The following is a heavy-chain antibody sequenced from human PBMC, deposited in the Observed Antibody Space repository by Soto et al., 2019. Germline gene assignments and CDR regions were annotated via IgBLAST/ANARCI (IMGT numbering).Heavy chain of an antibody. Sequence: QVQLVESGGDLDKPGGSLRLSCAASGYTFSGYYLRWIRQAPGKGLEWISYIDTSITKTYYAESVRGRFTISRDNVKTSVFLEMNNLPVEDTAVYCCASRYDMWTGYRCPVDYGGRVTLVTVSS. V-gene: IGHV3-11*01. CDR3: ASRYDMWTGYRCPVDY. J-gene: IGHJ4*02. CDR1: GYTFSGYY. CDR2: IDTSITKT. D-gene: IGHD3-9*01.